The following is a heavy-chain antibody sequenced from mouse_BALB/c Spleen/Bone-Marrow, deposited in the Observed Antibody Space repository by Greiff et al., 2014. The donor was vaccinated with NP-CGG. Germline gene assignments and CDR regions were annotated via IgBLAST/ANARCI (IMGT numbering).Heavy chain of an antibody. CDR1: GYTFTSYV. CDR3: ARPYYYGSSGDSWFAY. V-gene: IGHV1-14*01. D-gene: IGHD1-1*01. J-gene: IGHJ3*01. CDR2: IIPYNDGT. Sequence: EVQLQQSGPELVKPGASVKMSCKASGYTFTSYVMHWVKQKPGQGLEWIGYIIPYNDGTNYNVKFKGKATLTSDKSSSTAYMELSSLTSEDSAVYYCARPYYYGSSGDSWFAYWGQGTLVTVSA.